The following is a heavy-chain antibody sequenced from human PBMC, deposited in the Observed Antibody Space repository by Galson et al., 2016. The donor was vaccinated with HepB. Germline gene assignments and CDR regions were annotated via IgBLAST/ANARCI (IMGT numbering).Heavy chain of an antibody. CDR1: GFTFSTYS. D-gene: IGHD5-24*01. J-gene: IGHJ4*02. V-gene: IGHV3-48*01. CDR3: AKGGLEMAWD. Sequence: SLRLSCAASGFTFSTYSMNWVRQAPGKGLEWVSYIGSGSTTIYYADSVKGRFTISRDNSKNMFYLQMNSLRPEDTAVYYCAKGGLEMAWDWGQGPLVTVSS. CDR2: IGSGSTTI.